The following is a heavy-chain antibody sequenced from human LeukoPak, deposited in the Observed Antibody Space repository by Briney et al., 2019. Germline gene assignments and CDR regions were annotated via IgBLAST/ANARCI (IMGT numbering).Heavy chain of an antibody. V-gene: IGHV3-21*01. CDR3: AREGSIAY. Sequence: GGSLRLSCAASGFTFSSYELNWVRQAPGKGLEWVSSISSSSSYIYYADSVKGRFTISRGNAKNSLYLQMNSLRAEDTAVYYCAREGSIAYWGQGTLVTVSS. J-gene: IGHJ4*02. CDR2: ISSSSSYI. D-gene: IGHD3-22*01. CDR1: GFTFSSYE.